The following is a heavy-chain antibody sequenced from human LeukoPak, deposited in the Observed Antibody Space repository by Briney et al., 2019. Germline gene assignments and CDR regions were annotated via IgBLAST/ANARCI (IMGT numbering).Heavy chain of an antibody. CDR1: GFTFSDYY. CDR2: ISSSGSTI. CDR3: ARRRLLPAPFDY. V-gene: IGHV3-11*04. D-gene: IGHD2-15*01. Sequence: GGSLRLSCAASGFTFSDYYMSWIRQAPGKGLEWVSYISSSGSTIYYADSMKGRFAISRDNAKNSLYLQIHSLRAEDTAVYYCARRRLLPAPFDYWGQGTLVTVSS. J-gene: IGHJ4*02.